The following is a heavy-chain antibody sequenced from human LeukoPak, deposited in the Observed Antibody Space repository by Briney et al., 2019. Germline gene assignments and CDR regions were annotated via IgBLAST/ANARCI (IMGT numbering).Heavy chain of an antibody. CDR1: GGTFSSYA. Sequence: PGSSVTVSCKASGGTFSSYAISWVRQAPGQGLEWMGGIIPIFGTTNYAQKFQDRVTITADKSTSTAYMELSSLRSEDTAVYYCARVVGLTGYSSSWYSGYYYYMDVWGKGTTVTVSS. J-gene: IGHJ6*03. D-gene: IGHD6-13*01. CDR3: ARVVGLTGYSSSWYSGYYYYMDV. CDR2: IIPIFGTT. V-gene: IGHV1-69*06.